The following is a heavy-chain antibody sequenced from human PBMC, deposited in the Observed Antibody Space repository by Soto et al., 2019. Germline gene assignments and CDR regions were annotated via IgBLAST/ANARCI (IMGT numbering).Heavy chain of an antibody. CDR2: ISGSGGST. CDR3: AKGLSSGWYGDKWYFDL. J-gene: IGHJ2*01. D-gene: IGHD6-19*01. CDR1: GFTFSSYA. V-gene: IGHV3-23*01. Sequence: PGGSLRLSCAASGFTFSSYAMSWVRQAPGKGLEWVSAISGSGGSTYYADSVKGRFTISRDNSKSTLYLQMNSLRAEDTAVYYCAKGLSSGWYGDKWYFDLWGRGTLVTVSS.